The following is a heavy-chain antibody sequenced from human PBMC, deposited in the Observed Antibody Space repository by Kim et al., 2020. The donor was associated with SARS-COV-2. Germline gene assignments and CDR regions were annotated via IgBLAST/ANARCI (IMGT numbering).Heavy chain of an antibody. D-gene: IGHD3-10*01. J-gene: IGHJ6*02. CDR2: ISWNSDTI. CDR1: GFTFDDYV. V-gene: IGHV3-9*01. CDR3: AKDITYYYGSGSYDYFAMDV. Sequence: GGSLRLSCAASGFTFDDYVMHWVRQAPGKGLEWVSSISWNSDTIGYEDSVKGRFTISRDNARKSLYLQMNSLRPEDTALYYCAKDITYYYGSGSYDYFAMDVWGQGTAVTVSS.